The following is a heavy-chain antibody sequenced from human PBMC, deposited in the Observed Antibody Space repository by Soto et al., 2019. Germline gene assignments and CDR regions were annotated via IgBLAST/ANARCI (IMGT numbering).Heavy chain of an antibody. CDR1: GGSVSSGSYY. J-gene: IGHJ4*02. V-gene: IGHV4-61*01. CDR3: ARDRGYCSSTSCWGFDY. Sequence: QVQLQESGPGLVKPSETLSFTCTVSGGSVSSGSYYWSWIRQPPGKGLEWIGYIYYSGSTNYNPSLKSRVTISVDTSKNQFSLKLSSVTAADTAVYYCARDRGYCSSTSCWGFDYWGQGTLVTVSS. CDR2: IYYSGST. D-gene: IGHD2-2*01.